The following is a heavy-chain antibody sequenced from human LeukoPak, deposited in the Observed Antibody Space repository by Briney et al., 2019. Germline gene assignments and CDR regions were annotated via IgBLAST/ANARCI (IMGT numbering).Heavy chain of an antibody. CDR2: IIPIFGTA. CDR3: ARGSSSPDAFDI. J-gene: IGHJ3*02. Sequence: ASVKVSCKASGGTFSSYAISWVRQAPGQGLEWMGGIIPIFGTANYAQKFQGRVTITADESTSTAYMELSSLRSEDTAVYYCARGSSSPDAFDIWGQGTMVTVSS. CDR1: GGTFSSYA. V-gene: IGHV1-69*13. D-gene: IGHD6-6*01.